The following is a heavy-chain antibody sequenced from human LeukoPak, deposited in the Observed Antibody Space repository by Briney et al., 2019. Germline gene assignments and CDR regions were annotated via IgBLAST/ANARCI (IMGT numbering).Heavy chain of an antibody. Sequence: SVKVSCKASGDTFTTYTFNWVRQAPGQGPEWMGRIIPIFGTPNYALQYQGRVTIAADRSTSTFYLQLNSVKFDDTAVYYCARMSDTSMGFDIWGQGTMVTVSS. V-gene: IGHV1-69*08. J-gene: IGHJ3*02. CDR2: IIPIFGTP. D-gene: IGHD5-18*01. CDR1: GDTFTTYT. CDR3: ARMSDTSMGFDI.